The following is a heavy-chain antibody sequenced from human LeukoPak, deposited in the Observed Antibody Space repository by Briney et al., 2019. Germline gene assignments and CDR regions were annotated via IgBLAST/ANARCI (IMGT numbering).Heavy chain of an antibody. V-gene: IGHV4-34*01. J-gene: IGHJ5*02. Sequence: PSETLSLTCAVHGGSCDDYYCSWIRQPPGKGLEWIGEIHPHGIFYYNSSLMSRVTISIDTSKSQFSLRLTSVTAADTAFYYCARGRDRSKAGDLWGQGSLVTVSS. CDR1: GGSCDDYY. D-gene: IGHD5-24*01. CDR3: ARGRDRSKAGDL. CDR2: IHPHGIF.